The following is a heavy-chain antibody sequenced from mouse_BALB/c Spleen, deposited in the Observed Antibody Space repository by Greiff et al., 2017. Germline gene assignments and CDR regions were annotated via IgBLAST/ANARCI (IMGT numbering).Heavy chain of an antibody. CDR2: ISSGSSTI. Sequence: DVKLVESGGGLVQPGGSRKLSCAASGFTFSSFGMHWVRQAPEKGLEWVAYISSGSSTIYYADTVKGRFTISRDNPKNTLFLQMTSLRSEDTAMYYCARSPYYGSSYWYFDVWGAGTTVTVSS. V-gene: IGHV5-17*02. CDR1: GFTFSSFG. CDR3: ARSPYYGSSYWYFDV. J-gene: IGHJ1*01. D-gene: IGHD1-1*01.